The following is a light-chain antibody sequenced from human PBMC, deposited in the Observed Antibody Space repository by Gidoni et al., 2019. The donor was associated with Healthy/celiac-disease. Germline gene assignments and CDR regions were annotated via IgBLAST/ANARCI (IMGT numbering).Light chain of an antibody. V-gene: IGKV1-39*01. Sequence: DLQTTQSPSSPSASVVGRVTITRRASQNISSYLNWYQQQPGKAPKLLIYAAPSLQSGVPSRFSGSGSGTDFTLTISSLLPEDFATYYCQQSYSTPSCTFXQXTKLEIK. J-gene: IGKJ2*02. CDR3: QQSYSTPSCT. CDR1: QNISSY. CDR2: AAP.